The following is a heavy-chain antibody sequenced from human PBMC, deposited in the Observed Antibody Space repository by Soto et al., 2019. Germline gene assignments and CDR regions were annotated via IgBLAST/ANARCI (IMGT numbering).Heavy chain of an antibody. CDR3: ARSRGRRSGSERPFDY. CDR2: IYYSGST. Sequence: SETLSLTCTVSGGSISSSSYYWGWIRQPPGKGLEWIGSIYYSGSTYYNPSLKSRVTISVDTSKNQFSLKLSSVTAADTAVYYRARSRGRRSGSERPFDYWGQGTLVTVSS. CDR1: GGSISSSSYY. D-gene: IGHD3-10*01. V-gene: IGHV4-39*01. J-gene: IGHJ4*02.